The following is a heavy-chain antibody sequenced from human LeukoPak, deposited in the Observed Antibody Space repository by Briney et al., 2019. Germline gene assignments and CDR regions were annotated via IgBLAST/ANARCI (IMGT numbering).Heavy chain of an antibody. CDR2: IGTAGDT. CDR1: GFTFSSYD. J-gene: IGHJ2*01. CDR3: ARVGGSGWSPYFDL. D-gene: IGHD6-19*01. Sequence: GGSLRLSCAASGFTFSSYDMHWVRQATGKGLEWVSAIGTAGDTYYPGSVKGRFTISRENAKNSLYLQMNSLRAGDTAVYYCARVGGSGWSPYFDLWGRGTLVTVSS. V-gene: IGHV3-13*01.